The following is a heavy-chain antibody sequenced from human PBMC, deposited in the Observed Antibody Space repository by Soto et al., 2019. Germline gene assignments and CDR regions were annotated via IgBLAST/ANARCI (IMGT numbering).Heavy chain of an antibody. Sequence: EVQLVESGGGVVRPGGSLRLSCAASGLTFDDYGMSWVRQAPGKGLEWVSGINWNGGSTGYADSVKGRFTISRDNAKNSLYLQMNSLRAEDTALYYCARESGYCSSTSCYRWYFDYWGQGTLVTVSS. J-gene: IGHJ4*02. CDR3: ARESGYCSSTSCYRWYFDY. D-gene: IGHD2-2*01. CDR1: GLTFDDYG. CDR2: INWNGGST. V-gene: IGHV3-20*04.